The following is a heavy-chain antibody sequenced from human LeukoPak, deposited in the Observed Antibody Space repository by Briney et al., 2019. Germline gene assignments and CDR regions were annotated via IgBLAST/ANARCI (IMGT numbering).Heavy chain of an antibody. CDR2: INHSGST. CDR3: ASLYYGSGSYYRFDY. D-gene: IGHD3-10*01. CDR1: GGSSSGYY. J-gene: IGHJ4*02. Sequence: PSETLSLTCAVYGGSSSGYYWSWIRQPPGKGLEWIGEINHSGSTNYNPSLKSRVTISVDTSKNQFSLKLSSVTAADTAVYYCASLYYGSGSYYRFDYWGQGTLVTVSS. V-gene: IGHV4-34*01.